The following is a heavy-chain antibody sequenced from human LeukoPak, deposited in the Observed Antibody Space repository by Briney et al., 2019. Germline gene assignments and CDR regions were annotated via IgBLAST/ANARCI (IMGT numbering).Heavy chain of an antibody. D-gene: IGHD3-9*01. CDR3: TRWGYNLLTGYVHPEGNY. V-gene: IGHV1-46*01. CDR2: INPSSGRT. CDR1: GYTFTSYY. Sequence: ASVKVSCKASGYTFTSYYVHWVRQAPGQGLEWMGLINPSSGRTGYAHTFQGRLTMTRDTSTSTVYMELSSLRSEDTAMYYCTRWGYNLLTGYVHPEGNYWGQGTLVTVSS. J-gene: IGHJ4*02.